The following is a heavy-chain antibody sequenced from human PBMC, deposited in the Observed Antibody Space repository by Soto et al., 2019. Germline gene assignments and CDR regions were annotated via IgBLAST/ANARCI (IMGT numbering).Heavy chain of an antibody. D-gene: IGHD4-17*01. CDR2: ISWNSGSI. CDR1: GFTFDDYA. J-gene: IGHJ3*02. Sequence: EVQLVESGGGLVQPGRSLRLSCAASGFTFDDYAMHWVRQAPGKGLEWVSGISWNSGSIGYADSVKGRFTISRDNAKNSLYLQMNSLRAEDTALYYCAKDIDARNDYGDYVLAFDIWGQGTMVTVSS. V-gene: IGHV3-9*01. CDR3: AKDIDARNDYGDYVLAFDI.